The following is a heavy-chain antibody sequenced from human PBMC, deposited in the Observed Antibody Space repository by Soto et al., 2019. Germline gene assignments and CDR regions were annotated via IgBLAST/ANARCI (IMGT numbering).Heavy chain of an antibody. CDR2: ISATGGGT. J-gene: IGHJ4*02. CDR1: GFKFSNYA. D-gene: IGHD3-16*01. CDR3: AKDRRAGGNSAFYFDF. Sequence: EGSLRLSCAASGFKFSNYAMSWFRQAPGKWLEWVSLISATGGGTYYADSVKGRFTISRDNSHNTLYLQVHSLTAEDTAVYYCAKDRRAGGNSAFYFDFWGQGXQVTVHS. V-gene: IGHV3-23*01.